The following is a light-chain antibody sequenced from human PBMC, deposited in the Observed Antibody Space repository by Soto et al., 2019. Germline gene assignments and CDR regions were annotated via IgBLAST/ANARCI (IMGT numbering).Light chain of an antibody. J-gene: IGLJ2*01. V-gene: IGLV2-23*01. CDR1: SSDVENYNL. CDR3: CSYTSSNTVL. Sequence: QSALTQPASVSGSPGQSITISCTGTSSDVENYNLVSWYQHHPGKAARLLIYEGSKWPSGVSNRFSASKSGNTASLTISGLQAEDEADYYCCSYTSSNTVLFGGGTKLTVL. CDR2: EGS.